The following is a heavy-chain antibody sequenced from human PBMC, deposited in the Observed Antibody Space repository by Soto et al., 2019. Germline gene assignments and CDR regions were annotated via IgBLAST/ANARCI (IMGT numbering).Heavy chain of an antibody. CDR2: VNAGNGNT. CDR1: GYTFTIYA. J-gene: IGHJ6*02. V-gene: IGHV1-3*05. Sequence: QVQLVQSGAEEKKPGPSVKVSCKASGYTFTIYAMPWVRQAPGQRLEWMGWVNAGNGNTKYSQRFQGRVTITRDTSASTAYMELSSLRSEDTAVYYCARTFQYCSGGSCYYAMDVWGQGTTVSVSS. D-gene: IGHD2-15*01. CDR3: ARTFQYCSGGSCYYAMDV.